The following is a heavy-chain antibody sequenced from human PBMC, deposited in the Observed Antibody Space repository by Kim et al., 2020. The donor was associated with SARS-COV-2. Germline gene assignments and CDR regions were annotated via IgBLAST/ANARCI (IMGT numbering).Heavy chain of an antibody. CDR1: GGSISSYY. Sequence: SETLSLTCTVSGGSISSYYWSWIRQPPGKGLEWIGYIYYSGSTNYNPSLKSRVTISVDTSKNQFSLKLRSVTAADTAVYYCAGGLGSGGCYFIDPWGQGT. J-gene: IGHJ5*02. CDR2: IYYSGST. CDR3: AGGLGSGGCYFIDP. D-gene: IGHD3-22*01. V-gene: IGHV4-59*01.